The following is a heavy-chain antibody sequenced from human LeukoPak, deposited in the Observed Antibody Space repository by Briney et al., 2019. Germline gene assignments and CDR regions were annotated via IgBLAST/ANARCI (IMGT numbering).Heavy chain of an antibody. V-gene: IGHV4-34*01. Sequence: SETLSRNCAVYGGSFSGYYWSWIRQPPGKGLEGIGETNHSGSTNYNPSLKSRVTISVDTSKNQFSLKLSSVTAADTAVYYSARWGDYYCMDVWGKGTTVTVSS. CDR3: ARWGDYYCMDV. J-gene: IGHJ6*03. D-gene: IGHD3-16*01. CDR1: GGSFSGYY. CDR2: TNHSGST.